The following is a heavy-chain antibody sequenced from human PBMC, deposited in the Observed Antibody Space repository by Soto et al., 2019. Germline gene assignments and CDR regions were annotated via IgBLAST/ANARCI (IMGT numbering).Heavy chain of an antibody. Sequence: SATLSLTCAVYGGSISGYYWSWIRQPPGKGLEWIGEINHSGSTNYNPSLKSRVTISVDTSKNQFSLKLSSVTAADTAVYYCARGIRVIGAAYYYYYYGMDVWGQGTTVT. CDR3: ARGIRVIGAAYYYYYYGMDV. CDR2: INHSGST. V-gene: IGHV4-34*01. J-gene: IGHJ6*02. D-gene: IGHD2-21*01. CDR1: GGSISGYY.